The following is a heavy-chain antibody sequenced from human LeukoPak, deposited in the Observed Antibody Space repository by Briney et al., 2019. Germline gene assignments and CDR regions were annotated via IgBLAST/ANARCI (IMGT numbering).Heavy chain of an antibody. Sequence: GRSLRLSCAASRFTFSNHPMNWVRQAPGKGLEWVAVISSDGGEKYYSDSVQGRFTISRDNSKNTLYLQMNSLRVEDTALYYCARNEAGWGQGTMVTVSS. CDR3: ARNEAG. CDR2: ISSDGGEK. CDR1: RFTFSNHP. V-gene: IGHV3-30*04. J-gene: IGHJ3*01.